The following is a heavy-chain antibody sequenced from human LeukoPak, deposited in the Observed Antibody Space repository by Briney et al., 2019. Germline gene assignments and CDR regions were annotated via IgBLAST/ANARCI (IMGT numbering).Heavy chain of an antibody. CDR3: ARWYYDSSGYDAFDI. D-gene: IGHD3-22*01. CDR2: IYSGGST. CDR1: GFTVSSNY. J-gene: IGHJ3*02. V-gene: IGHV3-53*01. Sequence: PGGSLRLSRAASGFTVSSNYMSWVRQAPGKGLEWVSVIYSGGSTYYADSVKGRFTISRDNSKNTLYLQMNSLRAEDAAVYYCARWYYDSSGYDAFDIWGQGTMVTVSS.